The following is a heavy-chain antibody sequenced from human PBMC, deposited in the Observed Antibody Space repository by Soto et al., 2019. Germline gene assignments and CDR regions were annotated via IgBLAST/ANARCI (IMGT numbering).Heavy chain of an antibody. CDR2: INSDGSST. J-gene: IGHJ5*02. CDR1: GLTFSSYW. V-gene: IGHV3-74*01. D-gene: IGHD3-3*01. CDR3: ARDPRFLEWFDH. Sequence: HPGGSLRLSCAASGLTFSSYWMHWVRQAPGKGLVWVSRINSDGSSTSYADSVKGRFTISRDNAKNTLYLQMNSLRAEDTAVYYCARDPRFLEWFDHWGQGTLVTVSS.